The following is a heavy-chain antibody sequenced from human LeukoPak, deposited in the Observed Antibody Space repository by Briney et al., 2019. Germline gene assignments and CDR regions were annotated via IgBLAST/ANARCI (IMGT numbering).Heavy chain of an antibody. CDR2: IWYDGSNK. D-gene: IGHD3-22*01. Sequence: GGSLRLSCAASGFSFSSYGMHWVRQAPGKGLEWVAVIWYDGSNKYYADSVKGRFTISRDNSKNTLYLQMNSLRAEDTAVYYCARALRSGYYFDYWGQGTLVTVSS. J-gene: IGHJ4*02. CDR1: GFSFSSYG. CDR3: ARALRSGYYFDY. V-gene: IGHV3-33*01.